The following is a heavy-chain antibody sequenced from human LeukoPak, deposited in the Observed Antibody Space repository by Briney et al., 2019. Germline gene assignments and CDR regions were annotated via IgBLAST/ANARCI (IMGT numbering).Heavy chain of an antibody. D-gene: IGHD4-11*01. V-gene: IGHV3-20*03. CDR1: GFTFDVYG. CDR3: ARAAGYSNYASPFDY. CDR2: INWNGGST. Sequence: GGSLRLSSAASGFTFDVYGMSWVRQAPGKGLEWVSGINWNGGSTGYADSVKGRFTISRDNAKNSLYMQMNSLRAEDTALYYCARAAGYSNYASPFDYWGQGTLVTVSS. J-gene: IGHJ4*02.